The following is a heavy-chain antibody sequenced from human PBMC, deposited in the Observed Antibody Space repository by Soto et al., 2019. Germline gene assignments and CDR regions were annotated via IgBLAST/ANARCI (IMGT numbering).Heavy chain of an antibody. J-gene: IGHJ3*02. V-gene: IGHV1-69*06. CDR1: GGTLSDHG. Sequence: QVQLEQSGAEVKKPGSSVKSSCKASGGTLSDHGGSGLRQAPGQGLEWVGGTIPVSKTAKYAPKFQGRVTIAADKSTNIAYMESRSLRTDDTAFYYRALYFYGSGNYYTDRSAFDIWGQGTLVIVSS. CDR2: TIPVSKTA. CDR3: ALYFYGSGNYYTDRSAFDI. D-gene: IGHD3-10*01.